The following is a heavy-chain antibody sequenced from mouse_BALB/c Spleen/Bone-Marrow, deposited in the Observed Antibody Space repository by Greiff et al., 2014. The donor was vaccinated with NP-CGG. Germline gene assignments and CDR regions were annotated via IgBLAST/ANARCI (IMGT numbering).Heavy chain of an antibody. CDR3: ARITTATGAVDY. V-gene: IGHV2-9*02. D-gene: IGHD1-2*01. Sequence: QVQLQQSGPGLVAPSQSLSITCTVPGFSLTNYGVHWVRQPPGKGLEWLGVIWADGSTNYNSALMSRLSISKDNSKSQVFFKMNSLQTDDTAMYYCARITTATGAVDYWGQGTSVTVSS. CDR2: IWADGST. J-gene: IGHJ4*01. CDR1: GFSLTNYG.